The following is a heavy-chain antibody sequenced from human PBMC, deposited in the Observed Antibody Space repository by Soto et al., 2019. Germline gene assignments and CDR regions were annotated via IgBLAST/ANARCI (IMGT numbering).Heavy chain of an antibody. CDR3: ARVRGYYDSSGFDI. V-gene: IGHV3-30-3*01. J-gene: IGHJ3*02. Sequence: GGSLRLSCAASGFTLSSYAMHWVRQAPGKGLEWVAVISYDGSNKYYADSVKGRFTISRDNSKNTLYLQMNSLRAEDTAVYYCARVRGYYDSSGFDIWGQGTMVTVSS. CDR1: GFTLSSYA. CDR2: ISYDGSNK. D-gene: IGHD3-22*01.